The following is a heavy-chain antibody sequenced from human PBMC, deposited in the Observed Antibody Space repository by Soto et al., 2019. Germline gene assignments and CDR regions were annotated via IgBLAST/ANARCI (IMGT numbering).Heavy chain of an antibody. V-gene: IGHV1-18*04. CDR3: ARYWRSDYDSSGYYSPDY. Sequence: GASEKVSCKASGYTFTSYGISWVRQAPGQGLEWMGWISAYNGNTNYAQKLQGRVTMTTDTSTSTAYMELRSLRSDDTAVYYCARYWRSDYDSSGYYSPDYWGQGTLVTVSS. CDR2: ISAYNGNT. CDR1: GYTFTSYG. J-gene: IGHJ4*02. D-gene: IGHD3-22*01.